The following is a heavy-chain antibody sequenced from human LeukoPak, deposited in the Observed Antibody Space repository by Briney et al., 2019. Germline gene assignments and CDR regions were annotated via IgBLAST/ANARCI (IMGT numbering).Heavy chain of an antibody. J-gene: IGHJ6*02. CDR2: INHSGST. D-gene: IGHD5-18*01. CDR1: GGSFSGYY. Sequence: RPSETLSLTCAVYGGSFSGYYWSWIRQPPGKGLEWIGEINHSGSTNYNPSLKSRVTISVDTSKNQFSLKLSSVTAADTAVYYCARGVPSGGSWLYYYYYGMDVWGQGTTVTVSS. V-gene: IGHV4-34*01. CDR3: ARGVPSGGSWLYYYYYGMDV.